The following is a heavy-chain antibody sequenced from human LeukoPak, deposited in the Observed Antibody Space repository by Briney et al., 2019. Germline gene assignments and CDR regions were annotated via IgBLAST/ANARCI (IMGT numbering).Heavy chain of an antibody. CDR2: TSFDGSNE. CDR3: ARESTGWYFHL. Sequence: SGGSLRLSCAASGFTFRNYAVHWVRQAPRKGLEWVGITSFDGSNEYYADSVKGRFTISRDNSKNTLYLQMNSLRTDDTALYYCARESTGWYFHLWGRGTLVTVSS. J-gene: IGHJ2*01. D-gene: IGHD2-2*01. CDR1: GFTFRNYA. V-gene: IGHV3-30*04.